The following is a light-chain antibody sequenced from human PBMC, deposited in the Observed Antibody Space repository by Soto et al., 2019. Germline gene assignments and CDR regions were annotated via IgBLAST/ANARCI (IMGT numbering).Light chain of an antibody. Sequence: QSALTQPASVSGSPGQSSTISCTGTSSDVGGYNYVSWYQQHPGKAPKRMIYEVSNRPSGVSNRFSGSKSGNTASLTISGLQAEDEADYYCSSYTSSSTPHVFGTGTKVTVL. J-gene: IGLJ1*01. CDR1: SSDVGGYNY. V-gene: IGLV2-14*01. CDR3: SSYTSSSTPHV. CDR2: EVS.